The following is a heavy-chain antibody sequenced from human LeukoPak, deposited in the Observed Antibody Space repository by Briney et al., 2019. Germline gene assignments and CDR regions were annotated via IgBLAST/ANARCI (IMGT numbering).Heavy chain of an antibody. D-gene: IGHD3-22*01. CDR3: ASTMMPKDAFDI. V-gene: IGHV4-38-2*02. CDR1: GASISPYY. CDR2: IYHSGST. J-gene: IGHJ3*02. Sequence: PSETLSLTCTVSGASISPYYWGWIRQPPGKGLEWIGSIYHSGSTYYNPSLKSRVTISVDTSKNQFSLKLSSVTAADTAVYYCASTMMPKDAFDIWGQGTMVTVSS.